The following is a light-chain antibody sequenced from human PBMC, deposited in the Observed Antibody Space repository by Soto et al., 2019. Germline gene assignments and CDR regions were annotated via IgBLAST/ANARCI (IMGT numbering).Light chain of an antibody. Sequence: EIVLTQSPGTLSLSPGERATLSCRASQSVSSYYLAWYQQKPGQAPRLLIYGASSRATGIPDRFSGSGSGTDFTLTISRLEPEDFAVYYCQQNGSSTGTFGQGTKVDI. CDR3: QQNGSSTGT. J-gene: IGKJ1*01. CDR2: GAS. V-gene: IGKV3-20*01. CDR1: QSVSSYY.